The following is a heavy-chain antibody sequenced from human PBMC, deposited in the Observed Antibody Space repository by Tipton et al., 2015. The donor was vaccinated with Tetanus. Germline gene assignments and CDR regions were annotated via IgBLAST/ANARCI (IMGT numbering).Heavy chain of an antibody. CDR1: GYNFTLYW. Sequence: QLVQSGAEVKKPGESLKISCKVSGYNFTLYWIGWVRQMLGKGLEWMGSIYPRDSNARYSPSFQGQVTISADTSTSTAYLQWSSLRASDTAMYYCARVGGGSKWLFDYWGQGTPVTVSS. CDR2: IYPRDSNA. V-gene: IGHV5-51*01. J-gene: IGHJ4*02. D-gene: IGHD3-16*01. CDR3: ARVGGGSKWLFDY.